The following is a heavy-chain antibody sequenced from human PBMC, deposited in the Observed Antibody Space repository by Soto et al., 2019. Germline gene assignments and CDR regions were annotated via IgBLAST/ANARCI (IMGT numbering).Heavy chain of an antibody. CDR1: GFTFSNAW. CDR3: TTARYLSGVCCDY. CDR2: IKSKTAGGTT. J-gene: IGHJ4*02. Sequence: EVQLVESGGGLVKPGGSLRLSCAASGFTFSNAWMSWVRQAPGNGLEWVGRIKSKTAGGTTDYAAPVKGSFTILRDDSENTLYLQMNSLKTEDTAVYYCTTARYLSGVCCDYLVQGTLVTVSS. V-gene: IGHV3-15*01. D-gene: IGHD2-8*02.